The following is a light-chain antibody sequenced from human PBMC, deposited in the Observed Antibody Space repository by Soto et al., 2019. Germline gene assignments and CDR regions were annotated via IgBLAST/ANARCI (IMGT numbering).Light chain of an antibody. V-gene: IGLV2-23*01. J-gene: IGLJ1*01. CDR3: SSYAGSSTLFV. Sequence: LTQPASVSGSPGQSITISCTGTSSDVGSYNLVSWYQQHPGKVPKLIIYQGGQRPSGVSSRFSGSKSGNTASLTISGLQAEDEAEYFCSSYAGSSTLFVSATGTKVTVL. CDR2: QGG. CDR1: SSDVGSYNL.